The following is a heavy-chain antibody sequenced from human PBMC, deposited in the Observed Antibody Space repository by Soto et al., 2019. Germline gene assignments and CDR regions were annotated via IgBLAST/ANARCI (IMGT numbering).Heavy chain of an antibody. CDR3: ARRSVGRCYNY. Sequence: NPSETLSLTCTVSGGSISSSSYYWGWIRQPPGKGLEWIGSIYYNGSTYYNPSLKSRVTISMDTSKNQFSLKLHSVTAADTAVYHCARRSVGRCYNYWGQGTLVTVSS. D-gene: IGHD2-15*01. CDR2: IYYNGST. J-gene: IGHJ4*02. V-gene: IGHV4-39*01. CDR1: GGSISSSSYY.